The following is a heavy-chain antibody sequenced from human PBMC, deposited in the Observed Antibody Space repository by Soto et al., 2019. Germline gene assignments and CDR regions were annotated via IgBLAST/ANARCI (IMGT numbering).Heavy chain of an antibody. CDR2: IYYRGST. V-gene: IGHV4-39*01. CDR1: GGSISTTNYY. CDR3: ASVVLAVAATRYYYYGMDV. D-gene: IGHD6-19*01. Sequence: PSETLSLTCTVSGGSISTTNYYWAWIRQPPGKVLEWIGTIYYRGSTYYTPSLKSRVTLSVDASKNQFSLKLSSVTAADTAVFFCASVVLAVAATRYYYYGMDVWGQGTTVTVSS. J-gene: IGHJ6*02.